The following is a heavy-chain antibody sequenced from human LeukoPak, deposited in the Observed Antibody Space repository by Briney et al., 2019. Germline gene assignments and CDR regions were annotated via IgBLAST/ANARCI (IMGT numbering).Heavy chain of an antibody. D-gene: IGHD1-1*01. V-gene: IGHV3-48*03. CDR3: ARGTTTTDDAFDI. CDR2: ISSSGRTT. Sequence: PGGSLRLSCAVSGFTFSSYEMNWVRQAPGKGLEWVSYISSSGRTTYYADSMKGRFTISRDNAKNSLYLQMNSLRAEDTAVYYCARGTTTTDDAFDIWGQGTMVTVSS. J-gene: IGHJ3*02. CDR1: GFTFSSYE.